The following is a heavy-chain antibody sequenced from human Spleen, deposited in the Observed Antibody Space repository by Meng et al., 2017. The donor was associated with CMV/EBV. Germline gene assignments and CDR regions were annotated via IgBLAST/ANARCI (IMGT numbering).Heavy chain of an antibody. J-gene: IGHJ4*03. V-gene: IGHV1-18*01. Sequence: ASVKVSCKASGYSFSNYGVSWVRQAPGQGLEWLGWISGFNGKANYAQKVQDRVILTTDTSTSTAYMEIKSLTSDDTAVYYCARDLQIRGFSGYDYTPCTIWGQGTLVTVSS. D-gene: IGHD5-12*01. CDR1: GYSFSNYG. CDR2: ISGFNGKA. CDR3: ARDLQIRGFSGYDYTPCTI.